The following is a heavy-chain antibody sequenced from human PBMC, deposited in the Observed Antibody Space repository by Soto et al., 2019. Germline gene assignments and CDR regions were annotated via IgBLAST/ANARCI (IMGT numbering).Heavy chain of an antibody. CDR3: AKDVLPSTPSWYYHGMDV. CDR1: GFTFSSYA. Sequence: TGGSLRLSCAASGFTFSSYAMSWVRQAPGKGLEWVSAISGSGGSTYYADSVKGRFTISRDNSKNTLYLQMNSLRAEDTAVYYCAKDVLPSTPSWYYHGMDVWGQGTTVTVSS. D-gene: IGHD3-10*02. V-gene: IGHV3-23*01. J-gene: IGHJ6*02. CDR2: ISGSGGST.